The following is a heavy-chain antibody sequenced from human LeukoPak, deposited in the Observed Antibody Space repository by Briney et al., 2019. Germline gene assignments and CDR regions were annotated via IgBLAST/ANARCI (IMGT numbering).Heavy chain of an antibody. CDR1: GYTFTGYY. CDR2: INPNSGGT. J-gene: IGHJ6*03. V-gene: IGHV1-2*02. D-gene: IGHD2-15*01. Sequence: GASVKVSCKASGYTFTGYYMHWVRQAPGQGLEWMGWINPNSGGTNYAQKFQGRVTMTRDTSISTAYMELSSLRSDDTAVYYCARGPSDYCSGGSCYSGYYYYYMDVWGKGTTVTVSS. CDR3: ARGPSDYCSGGSCYSGYYYYYMDV.